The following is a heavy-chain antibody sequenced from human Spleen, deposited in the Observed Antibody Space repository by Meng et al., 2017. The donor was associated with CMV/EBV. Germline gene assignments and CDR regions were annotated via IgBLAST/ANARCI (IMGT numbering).Heavy chain of an antibody. CDR2: IWYDGSNK. V-gene: IGHV3-33*01. CDR3: ARDWGSGTTYFDY. J-gene: IGHJ4*02. D-gene: IGHD3-16*01. CDR1: GFTFSTYG. Sequence: VSGFTFSTYGMHWVRQAPGKGLEWVAIIWYDGSNKNYADSVKGRFTISRDNSENTLYLQMNSLRAEDTAVYYCARDWGSGTTYFDYWGQGTLVTVSS.